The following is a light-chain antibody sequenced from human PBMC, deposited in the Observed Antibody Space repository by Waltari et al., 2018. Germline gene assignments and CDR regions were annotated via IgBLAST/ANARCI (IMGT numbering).Light chain of an antibody. Sequence: QSVLTQPPSMSGAPGQRVTISCTGSSSNIGSGHDVHCYQGFPGPAPKLLIYGNNKRPSGVPDRFSGSKSDTSASLAIGGLQAEDEADYYCQSFDIRLSGGVVFGGGTKVTVL. CDR3: QSFDIRLSGGVV. V-gene: IGLV1-40*01. CDR2: GNN. J-gene: IGLJ3*02. CDR1: SSNIGSGHD.